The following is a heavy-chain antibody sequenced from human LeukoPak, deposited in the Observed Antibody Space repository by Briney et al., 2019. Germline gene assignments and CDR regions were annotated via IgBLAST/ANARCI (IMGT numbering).Heavy chain of an antibody. D-gene: IGHD2-8*01. CDR1: GFTFGDYG. J-gene: IGHJ4*02. V-gene: IGHV3-49*04. CDR2: IRSKPYGGTT. Sequence: PGGSLTLSCTTSGFTFGDYGVNWVRQAPGKWLEWVGFIRSKPYGGTTEYAASVKGRFTISRDDSKSIAYLQMKSLQTEDTAVYFCTRIRMQKPLDYWGQGTLVTVSS. CDR3: TRIRMQKPLDY.